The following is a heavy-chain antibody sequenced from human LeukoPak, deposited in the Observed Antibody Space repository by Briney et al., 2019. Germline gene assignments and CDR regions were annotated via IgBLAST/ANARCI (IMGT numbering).Heavy chain of an antibody. D-gene: IGHD1-26*01. Sequence: PGGSLRLSCAASGFTFSSYAMHWVRQAPGKGLEWVAVISYDGSNKYYADSVKGRFTISRDNSKNTLYLQMNSLRAEDTAVYYCARARYSGSPFFDYWGQGTLVTVSS. CDR2: ISYDGSNK. CDR1: GFTFSSYA. J-gene: IGHJ4*02. CDR3: ARARYSGSPFFDY. V-gene: IGHV3-30-3*01.